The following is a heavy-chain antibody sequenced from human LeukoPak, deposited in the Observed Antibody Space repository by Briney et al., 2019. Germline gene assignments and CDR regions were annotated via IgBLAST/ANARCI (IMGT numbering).Heavy chain of an antibody. Sequence: SETLSLTCAVYGGSFSGYYWSWIPQPPGKGVEWIGEINHSGGTNYNPSLKSRVTISVDTSKNQFSLKLSSVTAADTAVYYCARGKRGYSYGYKAADYYYYYMDVWGKGTTVTVSS. V-gene: IGHV4-34*01. CDR1: GGSFSGYY. J-gene: IGHJ6*03. CDR3: ARGKRGYSYGYKAADYYYYYMDV. D-gene: IGHD5-18*01. CDR2: INHSGGT.